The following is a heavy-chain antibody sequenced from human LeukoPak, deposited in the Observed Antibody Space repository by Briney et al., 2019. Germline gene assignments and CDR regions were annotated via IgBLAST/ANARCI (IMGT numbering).Heavy chain of an antibody. D-gene: IGHD6-19*01. CDR3: TRGWSSAGVFDS. CDR1: GGSISSYY. J-gene: IGHJ3*02. V-gene: IGHV4-4*07. Sequence: PSETLSLTCTVSGGSISSYYWTWIRQPAGKGLEWIGRVYISGNTDQNPSLKSRVTVSMDSSKNQFSLEMKSVTAADTAVYYCTRGWSSAGVFDSWGQGTVVTVPS. CDR2: VYISGNT.